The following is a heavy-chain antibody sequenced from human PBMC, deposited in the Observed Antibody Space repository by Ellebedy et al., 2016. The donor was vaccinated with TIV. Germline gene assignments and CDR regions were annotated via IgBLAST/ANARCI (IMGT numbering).Heavy chain of an antibody. D-gene: IGHD3-10*01. CDR2: IDPSDSYT. V-gene: IGHV5-10-1*01. J-gene: IGHJ5*02. Sequence: KVSCXGSGYSFTSYWISWVRQMPGKGLEWMGRIDPSDSYTNYSPSFQGHVTISADKSISTAYLQWSSLKASDTAMYYCAAGVLLWFGESPVPWGQGTLVTVSS. CDR1: GYSFTSYW. CDR3: AAGVLLWFGESPVP.